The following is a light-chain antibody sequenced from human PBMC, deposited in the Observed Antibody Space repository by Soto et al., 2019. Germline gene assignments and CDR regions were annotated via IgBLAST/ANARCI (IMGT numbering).Light chain of an antibody. CDR1: QSILSTFNNKNQ. J-gene: IGKJ5*01. CDR3: QHYYTTPVT. V-gene: IGKV4-1*01. Sequence: DIVMTQSPDSLAVSLGERATIRCESSQSILSTFNNKNQIAWYQQKPGQPPKLLIYWASTREFGVPDRFSGSGSGTDFTLTVCSVQAEDVATYFCQHYYTTPVTFGQGTRLEIK. CDR2: WAS.